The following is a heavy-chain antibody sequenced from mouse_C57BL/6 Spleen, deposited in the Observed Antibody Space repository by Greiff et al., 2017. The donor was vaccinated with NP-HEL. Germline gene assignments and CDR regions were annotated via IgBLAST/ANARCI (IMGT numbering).Heavy chain of an antibody. D-gene: IGHD2-5*01. CDR3: TTANSNY. CDR1: GFNIKDDY. V-gene: IGHV14-4*01. CDR2: IDPENGDT. J-gene: IGHJ4*01. Sequence: EVQRVESGAELVRPGASVKLSCTASGFNIKDDYMHWVKQRPEQGLEWIGWIDPENGDTEYASKFQGKATITADTSSNTAYLQLSSLTSEDTAVYYCTTANSNYWGQGTSVTVSS.